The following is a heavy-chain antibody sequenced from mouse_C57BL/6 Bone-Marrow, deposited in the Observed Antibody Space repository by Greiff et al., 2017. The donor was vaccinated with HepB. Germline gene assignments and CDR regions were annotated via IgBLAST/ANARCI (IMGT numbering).Heavy chain of an antibody. Sequence: QVQLQQPGAELVMPGASVKLSCKASGYTFTSYWMHWVKQRPGQGLEWIGEIDPSDSYTNCNQKFKGKSTLTVDKSSSTAYMQLSSLTSEDSAVYYCALYYSNYVDYWGQGTAVTVSS. CDR2: IDPSDSYT. J-gene: IGHJ4*01. CDR3: ALYYSNYVDY. V-gene: IGHV1-69*01. CDR1: GYTFTSYW. D-gene: IGHD2-5*01.